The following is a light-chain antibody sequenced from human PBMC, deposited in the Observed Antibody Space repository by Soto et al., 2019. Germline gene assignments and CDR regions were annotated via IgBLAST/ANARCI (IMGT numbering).Light chain of an antibody. J-gene: IGKJ3*01. CDR3: QQRSHWPPFT. CDR1: QSISSY. V-gene: IGKV3-11*01. CDR2: DAS. Sequence: EIVLTQSPATLSLSPGERATLSCRASQSISSYLAWYQHKPGQAPRLLIYDASNRATGIPARFSGSGSGTDFTLTISSLEPEDFAVYYCQQRSHWPPFTFGPGPKVHIK.